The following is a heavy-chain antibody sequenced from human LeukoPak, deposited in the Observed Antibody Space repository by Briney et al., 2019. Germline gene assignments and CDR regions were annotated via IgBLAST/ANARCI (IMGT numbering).Heavy chain of an antibody. J-gene: IGHJ4*02. Sequence: GGSLRLSCSASGFTFSTYAMSWVRQAPGKGLEWVSAISGSGGATYYADSAKGRFTISRDNSENTLYVHMNSLRAEDTAVYYCARGFDYWGQGTLVTVSS. CDR1: GFTFSTYA. CDR2: ISGSGGAT. CDR3: ARGFDY. V-gene: IGHV3-23*01.